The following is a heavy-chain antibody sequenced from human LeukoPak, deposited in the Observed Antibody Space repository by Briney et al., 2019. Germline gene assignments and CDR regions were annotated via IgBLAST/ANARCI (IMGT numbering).Heavy chain of an antibody. CDR3: ARSTLVPAATTSSDY. CDR2: INPSGGST. CDR1: GYTFTSYY. J-gene: IGHJ4*02. V-gene: IGHV1-46*01. Sequence: ASVKVSCKASGYTFTSYYMHWVRQAPGQGLEWMGIINPSGGSTSYAQKFQGRVTMTRDTSTSTVYMELSSLRSEDTAVYYCARSTLVPAATTSSDYWGQGTLVTVSS. D-gene: IGHD2-2*01.